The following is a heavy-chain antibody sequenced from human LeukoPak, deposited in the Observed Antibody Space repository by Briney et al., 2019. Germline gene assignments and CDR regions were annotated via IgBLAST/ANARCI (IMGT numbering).Heavy chain of an antibody. V-gene: IGHV3-23*01. CDR2: ISGSGGST. CDR1: GFTFSSYA. CDR3: AKSYYDSSGYSPGIDY. D-gene: IGHD3-22*01. Sequence: PGGSLRLSCAASGFTFSSYAMSWVRQAPGKGLEWVSAISGSGGSTYYADSVKGRFTISRDNSKNTLYLQMNSLRAEDTAVYYCAKSYYDSSGYSPGIDYWGQGTLVTVSS. J-gene: IGHJ4*02.